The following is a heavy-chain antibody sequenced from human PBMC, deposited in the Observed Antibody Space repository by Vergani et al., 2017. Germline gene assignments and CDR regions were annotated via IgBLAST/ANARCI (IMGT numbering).Heavy chain of an antibody. V-gene: IGHV5-10-1*01. CDR1: AYSFTNYW. CDR3: ARQVAVAGKWWGPYYYYGMDV. Sequence: VPLVQSGAEVKKPGESLKISCKGSAYSFTNYWISWVRQMPGKGLEWMGRIDPSDSYTNYSPSFQGHVTISADKSISTAYLQWSSLKASDTAMYYCARQVAVAGKWWGPYYYYGMDVWGQGTTVTVSS. CDR2: IDPSDSYT. D-gene: IGHD6-19*01. J-gene: IGHJ6*02.